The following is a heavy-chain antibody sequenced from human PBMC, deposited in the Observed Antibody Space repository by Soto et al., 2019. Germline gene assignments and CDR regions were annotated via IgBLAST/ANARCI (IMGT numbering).Heavy chain of an antibody. CDR1: GFTFSSYA. J-gene: IGHJ6*02. V-gene: IGHV3-23*01. CDR3: RVVVAAKNRYYYGMDV. Sequence: PGGSLRLSCAASGFTFSSYAMSWVRQAPGKGLEWVSAISGSGGSTYYADSVKGRFTISRDNSKNTLYLQMNSLRAEDTAVYYCRVVVAAKNRYYYGMDVWGQGTTVTVSS. D-gene: IGHD2-15*01. CDR2: ISGSGGST.